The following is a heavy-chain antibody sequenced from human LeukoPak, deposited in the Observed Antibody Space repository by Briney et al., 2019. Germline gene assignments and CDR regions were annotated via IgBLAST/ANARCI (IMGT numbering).Heavy chain of an antibody. Sequence: KPSETLSLTCTVSGGSISSYYWSWIRQPPGKGLEWIGYIYYSGSTNYNPSLKSRVTISVDTSKNQFSLKLSSVTAADTAVYYCASGYSYGFFPDWGQGTLVTVSS. CDR1: GGSISSYY. J-gene: IGHJ4*02. CDR3: ASGYSYGFFPD. V-gene: IGHV4-59*01. CDR2: IYYSGST. D-gene: IGHD5-18*01.